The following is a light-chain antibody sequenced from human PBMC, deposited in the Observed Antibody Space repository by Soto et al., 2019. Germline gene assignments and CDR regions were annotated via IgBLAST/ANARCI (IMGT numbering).Light chain of an antibody. CDR1: QSVSSY. CDR2: DAS. CDR3: QQRSTRWT. J-gene: IGKJ1*01. Sequence: EIVLTQSPATLSLSPGERATLSCRASQSVSSYLAWYQQKPGQAPRLLIYDASNRATGIPVRFSGSGSGTDFPLTISTLEPEDFAVYYCQQRSTRWTFGQGTKGDIK. V-gene: IGKV3-11*01.